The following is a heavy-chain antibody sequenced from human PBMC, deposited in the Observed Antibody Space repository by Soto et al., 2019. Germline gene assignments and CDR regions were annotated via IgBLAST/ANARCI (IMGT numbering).Heavy chain of an antibody. D-gene: IGHD2-21*02. CDR1: GYTFTSYT. Sequence: ASVKVSCKASGYTFTSYTIHWVRQASGQRLEWMGWIDAGNGNTKYSQKFQGRVTITRDTSASTAYMDLSSLRSEDTAVYYCARSIVVVTALDYWGQGTLVTVSS. CDR3: ARSIVVVTALDY. V-gene: IGHV1-3*01. CDR2: IDAGNGNT. J-gene: IGHJ4*02.